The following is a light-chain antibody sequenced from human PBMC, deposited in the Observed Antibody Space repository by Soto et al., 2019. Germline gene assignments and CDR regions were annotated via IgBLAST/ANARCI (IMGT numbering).Light chain of an antibody. J-gene: IGLJ1*01. CDR1: SSDVGGYNY. CDR2: DVS. CDR3: YSYAGSHSYV. V-gene: IGLV2-11*01. Sequence: QSALTQPRSVSGSPGQSVTISCTGTSSDVGGYNYVSWYQQHPGKAPKLMIYDVSKRPSGVPDRFSGSKSGNTASLTISGLQAEDEADYYCYSYAGSHSYVFGTGTKLTVL.